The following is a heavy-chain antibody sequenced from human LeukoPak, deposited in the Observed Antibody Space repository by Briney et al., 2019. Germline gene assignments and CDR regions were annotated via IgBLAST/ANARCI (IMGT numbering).Heavy chain of an antibody. Sequence: SQTLSVTCDISGDSVSSKNGAWNWIRQSPSRGLEWLGRTYFRSKWYNEYAASVQGRISINPDTSKNQYSLYLYAVTPEDTAVYYCARDLGTSGWYTFDFWGQGTLVTVSS. V-gene: IGHV6-1*01. CDR3: ARDLGTSGWYTFDF. J-gene: IGHJ4*02. CDR1: GDSVSSKNGA. D-gene: IGHD6-13*01. CDR2: TYFRSKWYN.